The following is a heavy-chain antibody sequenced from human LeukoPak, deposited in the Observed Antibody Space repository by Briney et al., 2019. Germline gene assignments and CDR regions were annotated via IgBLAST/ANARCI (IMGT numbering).Heavy chain of an antibody. Sequence: SETLSLTCTVSGGSISSYYWSWIRQPPGKGLEWIGYIYYSGSTNYNPSLKSRVTISVDTSKNQFSLKLSSVTAADTAVYYCARRNGSGYFDYWGQGTLVTVSS. CDR2: IYYSGST. CDR3: ARRNGSGYFDY. CDR1: GGSISSYY. V-gene: IGHV4-59*08. D-gene: IGHD2-15*01. J-gene: IGHJ4*02.